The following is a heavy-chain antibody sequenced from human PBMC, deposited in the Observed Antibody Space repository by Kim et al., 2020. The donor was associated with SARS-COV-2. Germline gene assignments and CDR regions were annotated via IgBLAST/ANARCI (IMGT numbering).Heavy chain of an antibody. Sequence: GGSLRLSCAASGFTFSSYGMHWVRQAPGKGLEWVAVISYDGSNKYYADSVKGRLTISRDNSKNTLYLQMNSLRAEETAVYYCATDFSGRVRYFFWLFRENYYYGMDVWGQGTTVTVSS. V-gene: IGHV3-30*03. J-gene: IGHJ6*02. CDR1: GFTFSSYG. CDR3: ATDFSGRVRYFFWLFRENYYYGMDV. D-gene: IGHD3-9*01. CDR2: ISYDGSNK.